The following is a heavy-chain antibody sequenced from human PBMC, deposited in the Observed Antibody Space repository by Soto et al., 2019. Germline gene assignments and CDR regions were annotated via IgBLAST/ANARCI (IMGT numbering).Heavy chain of an antibody. D-gene: IGHD2-21*02. Sequence: GSLRLSCAASGFTFMSYTMGWVRQAAGKGLEWVSGISATGGSTYYADSVKGRFTFSRDNSKNTLYLQMNSLRAEDTAVYYCAKGFIRDCGGDCTVDTWGQGTLVTVSS. CDR1: GFTFMSYT. V-gene: IGHV3-23*01. CDR3: AKGFIRDCGGDCTVDT. CDR2: ISATGGST. J-gene: IGHJ5*02.